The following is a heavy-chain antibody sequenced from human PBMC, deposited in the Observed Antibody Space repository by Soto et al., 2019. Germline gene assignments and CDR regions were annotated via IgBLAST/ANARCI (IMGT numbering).Heavy chain of an antibody. CDR3: VRESPGLVPPNWFDP. V-gene: IGHV4-4*07. D-gene: IGHD1-26*01. Sequence: QVQLQESGPGLVKPSETLSLTCTVSGGSIDGYYWTWIRQSAGKGLEWIGRMFISGGHQYNPSLQSRVTMSVDSSKNQFSLTLTSVTAADTAVYYCVRESPGLVPPNWFDPWGQGTLVTVSS. CDR1: GGSIDGYY. J-gene: IGHJ5*02. CDR2: MFISGGH.